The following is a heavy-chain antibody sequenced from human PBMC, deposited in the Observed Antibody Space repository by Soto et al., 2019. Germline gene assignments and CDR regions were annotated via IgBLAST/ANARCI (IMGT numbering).Heavy chain of an antibody. Sequence: QLQLQESGSGLVKPSQTLCLSCSVSGGSISSGGYAWSWIRQPPGKGLEWIGYIYHSGSTYYNPSLKSRVTISVDRSKNQFSLKLSSVSAADTAVYYCASWQQLVRNYWGQGTLVTVSS. CDR2: IYHSGST. CDR1: GGSISSGGYA. D-gene: IGHD6-13*01. CDR3: ASWQQLVRNY. J-gene: IGHJ4*02. V-gene: IGHV4-30-2*01.